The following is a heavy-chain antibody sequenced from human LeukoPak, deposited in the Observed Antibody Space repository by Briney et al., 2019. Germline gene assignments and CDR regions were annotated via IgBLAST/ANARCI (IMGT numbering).Heavy chain of an antibody. V-gene: IGHV3-33*07. CDR1: GGTIGLYG. D-gene: IGHD3-10*01. J-gene: IGHJ6*02. Sequence: GGSLRLSCEASGGTIGLYGMFWVRQAPGKGLEWVAAIWFDGSNKYYADSVKGRFTISRDNSRNTVLLQMDSLSAEDTAVYYCAREKYEGSGSHYFALDVWGQGTMVIVSS. CDR2: IWFDGSNK. CDR3: AREKYEGSGSHYFALDV.